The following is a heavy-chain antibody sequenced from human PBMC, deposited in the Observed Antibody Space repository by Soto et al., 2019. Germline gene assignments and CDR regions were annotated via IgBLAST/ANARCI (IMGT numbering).Heavy chain of an antibody. D-gene: IGHD1-1*01. CDR1: GYTFSYYY. CDR3: ARDPETEKPEGVAF. V-gene: IGHV1-2*02. J-gene: IGHJ4*02. CDR2: INPNSGGT. Sequence: SSVKVSCKASGYTFSYYYIHWVRQAPGQGLEWMVCINPNSGGTKYAPKFQGGVTMTRDTSITTAYMALSRLSSGETAWYYFARDPETEKPEGVAFWAQRTLVAIS.